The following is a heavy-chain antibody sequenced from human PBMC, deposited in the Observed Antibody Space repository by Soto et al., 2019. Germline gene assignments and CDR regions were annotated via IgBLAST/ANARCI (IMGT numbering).Heavy chain of an antibody. V-gene: IGHV4-39*01. Sequence: QLQPQESGPGLVKPSETLSLSCSVSGDSTSNSNYYWGWIRQPPGRGLEWVGSIDYYGNTYYNPSGKGRVSATVETAKGQFSGRLASWTAAKPALYYWGRGGKYRPQETYYFDYWGQGALVTVSS. CDR2: IDYYGNT. J-gene: IGHJ4*02. CDR1: GDSTSNSNYY. D-gene: IGHD6-6*01. CDR3: GRGGKYRPQETYYFDY.